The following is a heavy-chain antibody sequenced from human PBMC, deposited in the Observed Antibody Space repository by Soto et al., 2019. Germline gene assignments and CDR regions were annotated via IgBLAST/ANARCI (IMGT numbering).Heavy chain of an antibody. V-gene: IGHV1-18*01. CDR1: GYTFTNYG. CDR3: APHTLDTGMPSGY. Sequence: QVQLVQSGAEVREPGASVKVSCKASGYTFTNYGVSWVRQAPGQGLEWMGWIGGYKGNTNYAQKLQGRDTLTTDTSTSTAYMELRSLRSDDTAVYYCAPHTLDTGMPSGYWGQGTLVTVSS. CDR2: IGGYKGNT. D-gene: IGHD5-18*01. J-gene: IGHJ4*02.